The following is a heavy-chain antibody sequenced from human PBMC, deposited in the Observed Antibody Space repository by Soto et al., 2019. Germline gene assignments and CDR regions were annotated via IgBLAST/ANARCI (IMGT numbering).Heavy chain of an antibody. CDR3: AREPKPFLTGYYDL. CDR1: GFSMTNHA. D-gene: IGHD3-9*01. J-gene: IGHJ4*02. Sequence: GGSLRLSCVVSGFSMTNHALTWVRQAPGKGLEWVSSISSTGSKTYYADSIKGRFTISRDNSKNTVFLQMNSLRPDDMAFYFCAREPKPFLTGYYDLWGQGTLVTVSS. CDR2: ISSTGSKT. V-gene: IGHV3-23*01.